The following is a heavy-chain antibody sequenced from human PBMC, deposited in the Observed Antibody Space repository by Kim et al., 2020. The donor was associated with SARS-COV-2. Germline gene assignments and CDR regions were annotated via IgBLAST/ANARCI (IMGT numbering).Heavy chain of an antibody. V-gene: IGHV3-33*06. J-gene: IGHJ4*02. CDR3: AKERRKYCSGGSCHLEY. D-gene: IGHD2-15*01. Sequence: NGRFTNSRDNSTNTLYLQMNNLRAEDTAVYYCAKERRKYCSGGSCHLEYWGQGTLVTVSS.